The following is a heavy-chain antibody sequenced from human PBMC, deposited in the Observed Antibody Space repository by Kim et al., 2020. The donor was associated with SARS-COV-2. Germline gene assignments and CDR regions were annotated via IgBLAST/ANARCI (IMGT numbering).Heavy chain of an antibody. V-gene: IGHV3-23*01. Sequence: YAGSVKGRFTISGDNSKNTVYLQMNSLRAEDTAIYYCAKAKTGSSYSSSDYWGQGTLVTVSS. CDR3: AKAKTGSSYSSSDY. D-gene: IGHD6-13*01. J-gene: IGHJ4*02.